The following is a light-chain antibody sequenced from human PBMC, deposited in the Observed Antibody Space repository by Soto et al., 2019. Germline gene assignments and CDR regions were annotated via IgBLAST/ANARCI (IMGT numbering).Light chain of an antibody. CDR3: QQYYNYPPT. CDR1: QGISSY. J-gene: IGKJ1*01. Sequence: AIRMTQSPSSFSASTGDRVTITCRASQGISSYLAWFQQKPGKAPQLLIYAASTLQSGVPSRFSGSGSGTDFTLTISCLQSEDFATYYCQQYYNYPPTFGQGTKVEIK. CDR2: AAS. V-gene: IGKV1-8*01.